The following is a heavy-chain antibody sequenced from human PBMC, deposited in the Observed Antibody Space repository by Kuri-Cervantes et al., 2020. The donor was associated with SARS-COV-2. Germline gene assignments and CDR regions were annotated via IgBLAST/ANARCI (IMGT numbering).Heavy chain of an antibody. J-gene: IGHJ6*02. CDR3: ARGRYYYDRRGPCV. Sequence: SETLSLTCAVYGGSFSGYYWSWIRQPPGKGLEWIGEISHSGSTNYNPSLKSRVTISVDTSKNQFSLKLRSVTAADTAVYYCARGRYYYDRRGPCVWGQGTTVTVSS. V-gene: IGHV4-34*01. CDR1: GGSFSGYY. D-gene: IGHD3-22*01. CDR2: ISHSGST.